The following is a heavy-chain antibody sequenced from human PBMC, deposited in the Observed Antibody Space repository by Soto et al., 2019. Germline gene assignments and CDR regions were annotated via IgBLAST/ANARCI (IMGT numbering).Heavy chain of an antibody. CDR2: IYPGDSDT. J-gene: IGHJ6*02. CDR3: ARRRGRISYYYYYGMDV. V-gene: IGHV5-51*01. CDR1: GHSFTSYW. Sequence: GESLKISCKGSGHSFTSYWIGWVRQMPGKGLEWMGIIYPGDSDTRYSPSFQGQVTISADKSISTAYLQWSSLKASDTAMYYCARRRGRISYYYYYGMDVWGQGTTVTVSS.